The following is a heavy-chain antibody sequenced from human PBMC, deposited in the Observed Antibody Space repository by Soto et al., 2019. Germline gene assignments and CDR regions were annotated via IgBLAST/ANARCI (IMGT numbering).Heavy chain of an antibody. Sequence: EAKVLESGGGLVQPGGSLRLSCATSGFTFSLYPMNWVRQAPGKGLEWVSGISAGGDSTYYADSVKGRFTIFRDNSKNSVYLQMNSLRVEDTAVYYCARRVWGQGTLVTVSS. J-gene: IGHJ4*02. CDR2: ISAGGDST. CDR3: ARRV. V-gene: IGHV3-23*01. CDR1: GFTFSLYP.